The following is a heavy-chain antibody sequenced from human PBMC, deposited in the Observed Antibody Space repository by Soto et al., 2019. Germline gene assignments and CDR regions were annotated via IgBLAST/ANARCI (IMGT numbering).Heavy chain of an antibody. CDR3: AGGAQWELLLDY. CDR1: DFTVSTNY. V-gene: IGHV3-53*01. CDR2: IYSGGST. J-gene: IGHJ4*02. D-gene: IGHD1-26*01. Sequence: PGGSLRLSCAASDFTVSTNYMSWVRQAPGKGLEWVSVIYSGGSTYYADSVKGRFTISRDNSKNTLYLQMNSLRAEDTAMYYCAGGAQWELLLDYWGQGTLVTVSS.